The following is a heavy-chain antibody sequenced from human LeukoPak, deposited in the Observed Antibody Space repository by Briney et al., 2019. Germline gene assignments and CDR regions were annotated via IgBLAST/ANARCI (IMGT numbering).Heavy chain of an antibody. V-gene: IGHV3-23*01. CDR1: GFTFDDYG. J-gene: IGHJ4*02. CDR3: AKERTQTTSFDY. D-gene: IGHD2/OR15-2a*01. Sequence: PGRSLRLSCAGSGFTFDDYGMSWVRQAPGKGLEWVSTISGSGGSTYYADSVKGRFTISRDNSKNTLYLQMNRLRAEDTAVYYCAKERTQTTSFDYWGQGTLVTVSS. CDR2: ISGSGGST.